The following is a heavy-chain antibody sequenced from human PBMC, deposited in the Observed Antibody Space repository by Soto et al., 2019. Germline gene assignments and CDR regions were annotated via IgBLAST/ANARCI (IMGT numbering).Heavy chain of an antibody. CDR2: IYYSGST. J-gene: IGHJ3*02. CDR1: GGSISSGDYY. D-gene: IGHD2-2*01. CDR3: ARGSRVDAFDI. V-gene: IGHV4-30-4*01. Sequence: SETLSLTCTVSGGSISSGDYYWSWIRQPSGKGLEWIGYIYYSGSTYYNPSLKSRVTISVDTSKNQFSLKLSSVTAADTAVYYCARGSRVDAFDIWGQGTMVTV.